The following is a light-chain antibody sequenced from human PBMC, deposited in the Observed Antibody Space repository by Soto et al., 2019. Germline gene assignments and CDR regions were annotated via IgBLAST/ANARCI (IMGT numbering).Light chain of an antibody. J-gene: IGKJ1*01. Sequence: DIQMTQSPSTLSASVGDRVTITCRASQTISSWLAWYQQKPGKAPKLLIYKASTLKSGVPSRFSGNGSGTEFTLTISSLQPDDFATYYCQHYNSYSEAFGQGTKVELK. V-gene: IGKV1-5*03. CDR3: QHYNSYSEA. CDR1: QTISSW. CDR2: KAS.